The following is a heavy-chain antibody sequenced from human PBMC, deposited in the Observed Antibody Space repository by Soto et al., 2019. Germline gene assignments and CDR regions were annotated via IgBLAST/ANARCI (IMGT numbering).Heavy chain of an antibody. V-gene: IGHV4-30-2*01. CDR1: RGSISSGGYS. CDR2: IYHSGST. J-gene: IGHJ4*02. Sequence: QLQLQESGSGLVKPLQTLSLTCAVSRGSISSGGYSWSWIRQPPGKGLEWIGYIYHSGSTYYNPSLKSRVTISVDRSKNQFSLKLSSVTAADTAVYYCAGGPGVARNYWGQGTLVTVSS. CDR3: AGGPGVARNY. D-gene: IGHD5-12*01.